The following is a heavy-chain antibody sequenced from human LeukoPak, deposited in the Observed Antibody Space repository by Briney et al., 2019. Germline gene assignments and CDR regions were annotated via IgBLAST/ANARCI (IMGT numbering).Heavy chain of an antibody. V-gene: IGHV4-59*01. Sequence: PSETLSLTCAVYGGSFSGYYWSWIRQPPGKGLEWIGYIYYSGSTNYNPSLKSRVTISVDTSKNQFSLKLSSVTAADTAVYYCARDYNWNNWFDPWGQGTLVTVSS. D-gene: IGHD1-20*01. CDR1: GGSFSGYY. J-gene: IGHJ5*02. CDR3: ARDYNWNNWFDP. CDR2: IYYSGST.